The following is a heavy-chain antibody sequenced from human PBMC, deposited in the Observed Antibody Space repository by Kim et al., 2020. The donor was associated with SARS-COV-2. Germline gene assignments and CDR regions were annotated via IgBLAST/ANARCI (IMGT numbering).Heavy chain of an antibody. Sequence: SIIYYADSVECRFTISRDNAKNSVSLQMSSLRDEDTAMYYCASRGYYIDFWGQGTLVTVSS. J-gene: IGHJ4*02. CDR2: SII. CDR3: ASRGYYIDF. V-gene: IGHV3-48*02. D-gene: IGHD6-13*01.